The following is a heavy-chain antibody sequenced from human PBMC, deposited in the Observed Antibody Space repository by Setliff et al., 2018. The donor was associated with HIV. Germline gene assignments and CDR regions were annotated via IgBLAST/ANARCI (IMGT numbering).Heavy chain of an antibody. J-gene: IGHJ6*03. D-gene: IGHD1-1*01. CDR1: GGSITSAPYN. CDR3: ARLEYYYYMDV. V-gene: IGHV4-39*02. Sequence: PSETLSLTCTVSGGSITSAPYNWGWIRQPPGKGLEWVGSLFSRGTTYYHPSLKSRVTISLDTSQNHFSLKLTSVTAADTAVYYCARLEYYYYMDVWGKGTTVTVSS. CDR2: LFSRGTT.